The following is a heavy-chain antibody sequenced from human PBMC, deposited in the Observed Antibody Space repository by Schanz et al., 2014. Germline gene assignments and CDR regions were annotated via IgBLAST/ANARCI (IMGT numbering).Heavy chain of an antibody. V-gene: IGHV1-18*01. Sequence: QVQLVQSGAEVKKPGASVKVSCRASGYPFTSDDITWVRQAPGQGLEWMGWINPNSGGTNYALKLQGRVTMTTDTSTGTAYMELRSLRSDDTALYYCTRGGYSYALSAFDIWGQGTMVTVSS. J-gene: IGHJ3*02. CDR2: INPNSGGT. CDR3: TRGGYSYALSAFDI. CDR1: GYPFTSDD. D-gene: IGHD5-18*01.